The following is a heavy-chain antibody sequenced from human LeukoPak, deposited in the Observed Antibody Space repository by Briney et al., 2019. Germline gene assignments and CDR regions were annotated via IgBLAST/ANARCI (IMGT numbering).Heavy chain of an antibody. D-gene: IGHD5-24*01. J-gene: IGHJ4*02. V-gene: IGHV4-59*01. CDR1: GGSISSYY. CDR3: ARIRRDGDLDY. Sequence: SETLPLTCTVSGGSISSYYWSWIRQPPGKGLEWIGYIYYSESTNYNPSLKSRVTISVDTSKNQFSLKLSSVTAADTAVYYCARIRRDGDLDYWGQGTLVTVSS. CDR2: IYYSEST.